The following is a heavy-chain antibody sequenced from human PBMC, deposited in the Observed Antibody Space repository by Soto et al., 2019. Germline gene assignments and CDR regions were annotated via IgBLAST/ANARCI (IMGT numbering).Heavy chain of an antibody. J-gene: IGHJ4*02. CDR1: GGCISSNNYH. D-gene: IGHD2-2*01. CDR3: ARGSCSSTSYNAVAYFDS. V-gene: IGHV4-39*01. CDR2: IYYRGST. Sequence: SETLSLTCTVSGGCISSNNYHWGWIRQPPGKGLEWIGNIYYRGSTYYNPSLKSPVTISVDTSKNQLSLKLSSVTAADTAIYYCARGSCSSTSYNAVAYFDSCAQENLLTVSS.